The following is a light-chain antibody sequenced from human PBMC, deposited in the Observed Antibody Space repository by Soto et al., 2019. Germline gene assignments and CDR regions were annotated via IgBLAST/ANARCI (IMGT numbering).Light chain of an antibody. Sequence: EIVMTQSPATLSVSPGERATLSCRASQSISSNLAWYQQKPGQAPTLLIYGASARATGIPARFSGSGSGTEFNLTISSLQYEDFAVYYCQHYNNWPFTFGLGTKLEIK. J-gene: IGKJ2*01. V-gene: IGKV3-15*01. CDR2: GAS. CDR1: QSISSN. CDR3: QHYNNWPFT.